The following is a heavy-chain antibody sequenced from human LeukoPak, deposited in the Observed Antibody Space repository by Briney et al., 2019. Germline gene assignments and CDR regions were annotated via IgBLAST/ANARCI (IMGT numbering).Heavy chain of an antibody. J-gene: IGHJ4*02. Sequence: GESLKISCKGSGYSFTTYWIGWVRQMPGKGLEWMGIIYPGDSDTRYSPSFQGQVTISADKSISTAYLQWSSLKASDTAVYFCARRLAVADPGDYWGQGTLVTVSS. CDR3: ARRLAVADPGDY. D-gene: IGHD6-19*01. CDR2: IYPGDSDT. CDR1: GYSFTTYW. V-gene: IGHV5-51*01.